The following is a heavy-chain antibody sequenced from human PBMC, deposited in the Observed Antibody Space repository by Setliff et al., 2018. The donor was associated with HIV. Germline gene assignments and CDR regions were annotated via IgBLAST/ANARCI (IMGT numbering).Heavy chain of an antibody. CDR1: GGTLSTSA. D-gene: IGHD6-6*01. J-gene: IGHJ5*02. V-gene: IGHV1-69*13. CDR2: FIHMFGIT. CDR3: ARQKASEYSSSFWFDP. Sequence: ASVKVSCKASGGTLSTSAIGWLRQAPGQGLEWMGGFIHMFGITQYAPKFQGSVTITADESTSTVYMELNSLRSEDTAVYYCARQKASEYSSSFWFDPWGQGTLVTVSS.